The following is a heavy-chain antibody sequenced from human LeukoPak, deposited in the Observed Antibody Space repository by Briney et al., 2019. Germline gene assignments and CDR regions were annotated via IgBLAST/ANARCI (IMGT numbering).Heavy chain of an antibody. CDR3: AREGIVVVPAAIEGSYYYMDV. D-gene: IGHD2-2*02. CDR1: GGSISSGGYY. J-gene: IGHJ6*03. Sequence: PSETLSLTCTVSGGSISSGGYYWSWIRQHPGKGLEWIGYIYYSGSTYYNPSLKSRVTISVDTSKNQFSLKLSSVTAADTAVYYYAREGIVVVPAAIEGSYYYMDVWGKGTTVTVSS. V-gene: IGHV4-31*03. CDR2: IYYSGST.